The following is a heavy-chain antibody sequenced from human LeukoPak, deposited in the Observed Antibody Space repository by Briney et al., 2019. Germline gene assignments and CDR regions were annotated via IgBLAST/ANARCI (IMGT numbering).Heavy chain of an antibody. CDR2: INAGNGNT. V-gene: IGHV1-3*01. CDR1: GYTFTSYA. CDR3: ARGTYYYDSSGYYY. J-gene: IGHJ4*02. D-gene: IGHD3-22*01. Sequence: ASVKVSCRASGYTFTSYAMHWVRQAPGQRLEWMGWINAGNGNTKYSQKFQGRVTIARDTSASTAYMELSSLRSEDTAVYYCARGTYYYDSSGYYYWGQGTLVTVSS.